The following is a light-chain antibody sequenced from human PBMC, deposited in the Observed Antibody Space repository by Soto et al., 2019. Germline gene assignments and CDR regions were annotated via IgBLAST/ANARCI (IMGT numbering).Light chain of an antibody. CDR2: GNT. V-gene: IGLV1-40*01. Sequence: QSVLTQPPSVSGAPGQRVTISCTGSSSNIGSTYDVQWYQQLPGTAPKLLIHGNTNRPSGVPDRLSGSKSGTSASLAITGRQADDEADYYCQSYDDSLSVHYVFGTGTKVTVL. J-gene: IGLJ1*01. CDR1: SSNIGSTYD. CDR3: QSYDDSLSVHYV.